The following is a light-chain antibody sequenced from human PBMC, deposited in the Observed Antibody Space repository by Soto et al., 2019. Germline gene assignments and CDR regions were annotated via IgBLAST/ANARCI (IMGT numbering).Light chain of an antibody. CDR3: SSYKTSSTVVV. J-gene: IGLJ2*01. CDR1: SSDIGGYNY. V-gene: IGLV2-14*01. Sequence: QSALTQPASVSGSPGQSITISCTGTSSDIGGYNYLSWYQQYPGQAPKLMIFGVSDRPSGVSNRFSGSKSGTTASLTISGLQAEDEADYYCSSYKTSSTVVVFGGGTKLTVL. CDR2: GVS.